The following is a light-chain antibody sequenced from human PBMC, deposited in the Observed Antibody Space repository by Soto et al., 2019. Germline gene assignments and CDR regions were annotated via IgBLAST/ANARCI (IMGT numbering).Light chain of an antibody. CDR3: QHYDAYSTWT. CDR2: KAS. CDR1: QTIRGY. Sequence: DIQMTQSPSTLSASVGDRVTITCRASQTIRGYLAWYQQKPGKAPKLLIYKASTLESGVPSRFSGSGSGSEFTLSISSLQPDDFATYYYQHYDAYSTWTFGQGTKVEIK. J-gene: IGKJ1*01. V-gene: IGKV1-5*03.